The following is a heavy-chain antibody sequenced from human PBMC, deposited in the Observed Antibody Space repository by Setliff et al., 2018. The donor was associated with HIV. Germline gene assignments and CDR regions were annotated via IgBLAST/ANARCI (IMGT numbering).Heavy chain of an antibody. CDR1: GFTFGDYA. J-gene: IGHJ5*02. CDR2: IRSKAYGGTT. Sequence: GGSLRLSCTASGFTFGDYAMSWVRQAPGKGLEWVGFIRSKAYGGTTEYAASVKGRFTISRDNAKNSLYLQVNSLRVEDSAVYYCAKFPVFKWFGERQGWFDLWGQGTLVTVSS. D-gene: IGHD3-10*01. V-gene: IGHV3-49*04. CDR3: AKFPVFKWFGERQGWFDL.